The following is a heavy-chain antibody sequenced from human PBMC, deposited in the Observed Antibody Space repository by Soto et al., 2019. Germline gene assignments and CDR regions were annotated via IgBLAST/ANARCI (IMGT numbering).Heavy chain of an antibody. J-gene: IGHJ4*02. CDR2: ISANGRNA. V-gene: IGHV3-23*01. CDR3: AKDLSSLGWLALGAPFDS. CDR1: GFTFSNYA. D-gene: IGHD3-22*01. Sequence: GGSRILSCAASGFTFSNYAMNWIRQAPGKGLEWLSSISANGRNAYDADAVKGRFTISRDRSKNTLYLQLDSLRVEDTAIYFCAKDLSSLGWLALGAPFDSWGQGTLVTVSS.